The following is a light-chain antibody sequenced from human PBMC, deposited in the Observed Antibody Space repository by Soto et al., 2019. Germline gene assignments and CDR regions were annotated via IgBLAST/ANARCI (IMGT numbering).Light chain of an antibody. V-gene: IGKV1-5*01. CDR1: QSISSW. CDR2: DAS. CDR3: QQYNSYSQT. Sequence: DIQMTQSPSTLSASVGDTVTITCRASQSISSWLAWYQQKPGKAPNLLIYDASSLDSGVPSRFSGSGSGTEFTLTISSLQPDDFATYYCQQYNSYSQTFGQGTKVEIK. J-gene: IGKJ1*01.